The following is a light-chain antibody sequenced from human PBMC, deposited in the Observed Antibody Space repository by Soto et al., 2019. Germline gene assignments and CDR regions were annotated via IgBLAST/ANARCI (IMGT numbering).Light chain of an antibody. J-gene: IGKJ3*01. CDR1: QSLSSW. CDR3: QQYDRSPFT. Sequence: DIQMTQSPSTLSASVGDRVTITCRASQSLSSWLAWYQQKPGKAPKLLIYDASTLEGGVPSRFSGSGSGTEFTLTISSLQPDYFASYYCQQYDRSPFTFGPGTKVDIK. CDR2: DAS. V-gene: IGKV1-5*01.